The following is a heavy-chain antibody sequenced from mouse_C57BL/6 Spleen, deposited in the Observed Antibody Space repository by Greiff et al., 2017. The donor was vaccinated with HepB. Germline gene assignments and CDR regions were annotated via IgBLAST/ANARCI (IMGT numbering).Heavy chain of an antibody. J-gene: IGHJ2*01. V-gene: IGHV1-76*01. CDR2: IYPGSGNT. D-gene: IGHD1-1*01. CDR1: GYTFTDYY. Sequence: VQLQQSGAELVRPGASVKLSCKASGYTFTDYYINWVKQRPGQGLEWIARIYPGSGNTYYNEKFKGKATLTAEKSSSTAYMQLSSLTSEDSAVYFCARLTTVVEYYFDYWGQGTTLTVSS. CDR3: ARLTTVVEYYFDY.